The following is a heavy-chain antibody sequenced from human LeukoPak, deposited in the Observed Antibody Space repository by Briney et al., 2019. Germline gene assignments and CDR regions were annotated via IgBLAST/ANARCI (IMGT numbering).Heavy chain of an antibody. Sequence: ASVKVSCKASGYTFTGYYMHWVRQAPGQGLEWMGRINPNSGGTNYAQKFQGRVTMTRDTSISTAYMELSRLRSDDTAVYYCAREGSVAPAASNFDYWGQGTLVTVSS. J-gene: IGHJ4*02. CDR2: INPNSGGT. D-gene: IGHD2-2*01. CDR3: AREGSVAPAASNFDY. CDR1: GYTFTGYY. V-gene: IGHV1-2*06.